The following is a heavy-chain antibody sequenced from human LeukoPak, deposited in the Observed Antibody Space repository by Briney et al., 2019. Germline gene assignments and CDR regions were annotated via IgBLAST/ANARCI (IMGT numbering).Heavy chain of an antibody. Sequence: GASVKVSCKASGYTFTSYYMHWVRQAPGQGLEWMGIINPSGGSTSYAQKFQGRVTMTRDMSTSTVYMELSSLRSEDTAVYYCATGGFEGDKARYYYMDVWGKGTTVTVSS. D-gene: IGHD3-10*01. V-gene: IGHV1-46*01. CDR2: INPSGGST. CDR1: GYTFTSYY. CDR3: ATGGFEGDKARYYYMDV. J-gene: IGHJ6*03.